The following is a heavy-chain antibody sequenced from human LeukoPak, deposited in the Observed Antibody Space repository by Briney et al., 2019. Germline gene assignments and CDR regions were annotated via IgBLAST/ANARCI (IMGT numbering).Heavy chain of an antibody. Sequence: SVKVSCKASGGTFSSYAISWVRQAPGQGLEWMGGIIPIFGTANYAQKFQGRVTITTDESTSTAYMELSSLRSEDTAVYYCARGDESHNIAAHPLAYWGQGTLVTVSS. CDR2: IIPIFGTA. CDR1: GGTFSSYA. V-gene: IGHV1-69*05. D-gene: IGHD6-6*01. J-gene: IGHJ4*02. CDR3: ARGDESHNIAAHPLAY.